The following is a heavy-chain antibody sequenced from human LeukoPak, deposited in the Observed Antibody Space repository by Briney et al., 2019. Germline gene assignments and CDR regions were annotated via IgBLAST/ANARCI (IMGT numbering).Heavy chain of an antibody. CDR2: ISYEGSDK. CDR1: GFTFSSYA. D-gene: IGHD3-22*01. Sequence: GRSLRLSCAASGFTFSSYAMHWVRQAPGKGLEWVAVISYEGSDKYYADSVKGRFTISRDNSKNTLYLQMNSLRAEDTAVYYCARDSAYYDSSGCSDYWGQGTLVTVSS. V-gene: IGHV3-30-3*01. J-gene: IGHJ4*02. CDR3: ARDSAYYDSSGCSDY.